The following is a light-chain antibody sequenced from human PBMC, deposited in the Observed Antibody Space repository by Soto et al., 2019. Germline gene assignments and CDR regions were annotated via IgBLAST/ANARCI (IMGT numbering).Light chain of an antibody. CDR2: GAS. Sequence: EIVLTQSPGTLSLSPGERATLSCRASQSVSRSYLAWYQQKPGQAPRLLIYGASSRATGIPDRFSGSGSGTDFTLTISRLDPEDFAVYYCQQYGGSPWTFGQGTKVELK. CDR1: QSVSRSY. CDR3: QQYGGSPWT. J-gene: IGKJ1*01. V-gene: IGKV3-20*01.